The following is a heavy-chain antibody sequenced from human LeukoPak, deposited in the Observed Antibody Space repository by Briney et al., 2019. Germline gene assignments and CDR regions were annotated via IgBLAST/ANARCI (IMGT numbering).Heavy chain of an antibody. D-gene: IGHD4-23*01. CDR3: ARDWGRGNSYYFDY. CDR2: VSHDETKK. CDR1: GFTFSDYG. J-gene: IGHJ4*02. Sequence: GTSLRLSCAASGFTFSDYGMHWVLLAPGKGLECVAVVSHDETKKNYGESVKGRFTISRDNSANLVYLQMDSLTIEDTAVYFCARDWGRGNSYYFDYWGQGTLVTVS. V-gene: IGHV3-30*03.